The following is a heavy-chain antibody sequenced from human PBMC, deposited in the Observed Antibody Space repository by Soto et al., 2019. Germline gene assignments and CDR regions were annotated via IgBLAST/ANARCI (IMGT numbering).Heavy chain of an antibody. CDR2: ISRYGDIT. CDR3: AKARYFDHDSRGYLFDI. D-gene: IGHD3-22*01. CDR1: GFTFNIYA. Sequence: EVQLLESGGDLIQPGGSLRLSCAASGFTFNIYAMTWVRQAPGKGLEWVSAISRYGDITYYADSVEGRFSISRDNSKNTLYLQMNSLRAEDTAVYYCAKARYFDHDSRGYLFDIWGQGTVVTVTS. J-gene: IGHJ4*02. V-gene: IGHV3-23*01.